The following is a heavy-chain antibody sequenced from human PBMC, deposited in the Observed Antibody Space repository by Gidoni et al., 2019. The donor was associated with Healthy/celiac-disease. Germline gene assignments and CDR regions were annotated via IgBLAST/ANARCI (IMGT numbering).Heavy chain of an antibody. V-gene: IGHV1-3*01. D-gene: IGHD3-10*01. J-gene: IGHJ6*02. CDR1: GYTFTSYA. CDR3: ARDLLVIPGSGSYSILYYYYYYGMDV. CDR2: INAGNGNT. Sequence: QVQLVQSGAEVKKPGASVKVSCKASGYTFTSYAMHWVRQAPGQRLEWMGWINAGNGNTKYSQKFQGRVTITRDTSASTAYMELSSLRSEDTAVYYCARDLLVIPGSGSYSILYYYYYYGMDVWGQGTTVTVSS.